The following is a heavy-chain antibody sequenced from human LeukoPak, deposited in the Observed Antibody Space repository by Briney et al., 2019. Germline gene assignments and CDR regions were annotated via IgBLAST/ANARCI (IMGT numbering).Heavy chain of an antibody. D-gene: IGHD6-19*01. J-gene: IGHJ4*02. Sequence: GGSLRLSCAASAGFTFSDDWMNWVRQAPGKGLEWVAMISQDGREKLSVASVKVPFTTSRDNAKSSLYLQINSLRAEDTAVYYCVGGIGWQPDYWGQGILVTVSS. CDR1: AGFTFSDDW. CDR2: ISQDGREK. V-gene: IGHV3-7*03. CDR3: VGGIGWQPDY.